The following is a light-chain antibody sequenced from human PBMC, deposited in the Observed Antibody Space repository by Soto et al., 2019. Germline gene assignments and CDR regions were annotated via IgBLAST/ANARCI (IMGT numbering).Light chain of an antibody. CDR3: QQYNYWPPTWT. J-gene: IGKJ1*01. CDR2: GAS. V-gene: IGKV3-15*01. CDR1: QSVSSN. Sequence: VLTESLVTLTVSPGEKATLSCRASQSVSSNLAWYQQKPGQAPRLLIYGASTRATGIPARFSGSGSGTEFSLTISSLQSEDFAVYSCQQYNYWPPTWTLGQGTNVDIK.